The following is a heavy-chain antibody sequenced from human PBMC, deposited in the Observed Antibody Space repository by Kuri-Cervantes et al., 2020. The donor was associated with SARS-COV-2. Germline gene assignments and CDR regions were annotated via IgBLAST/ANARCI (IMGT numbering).Heavy chain of an antibody. CDR2: INPNSGGT. V-gene: IGHV1-2*02. D-gene: IGHD3-10*01. Sequence: ASVKVSCKASGGTFSSYAISWVRQAPGQGLEWMGWINPNSGGTNYAQKFQGRVTMTRDTSISTAYMELSRLRSDDTAVYYCASFHTAMGPNYNYYGSGSQDFDYWGQGTLVTVSS. J-gene: IGHJ4*02. CDR1: GGTFSSYA. CDR3: ASFHTAMGPNYNYYGSGSQDFDY.